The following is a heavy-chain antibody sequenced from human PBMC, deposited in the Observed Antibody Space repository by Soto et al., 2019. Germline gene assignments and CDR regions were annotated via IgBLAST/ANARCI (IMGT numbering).Heavy chain of an antibody. D-gene: IGHD1-26*01. Sequence: QVQLQESGPGLVKPSGTLSLTCTVSGGSMSSSNWWNWVRQSPGKGLEWIGEAHHSGRTNYNPSLXRXVXIXFDKSKYHFSLQLSSVTAADTAVYYCASSEATCLDYWGQGTLVTVSS. V-gene: IGHV4-4*02. J-gene: IGHJ4*02. CDR3: ASSEATCLDY. CDR2: AHHSGRT. CDR1: GGSMSSSNW.